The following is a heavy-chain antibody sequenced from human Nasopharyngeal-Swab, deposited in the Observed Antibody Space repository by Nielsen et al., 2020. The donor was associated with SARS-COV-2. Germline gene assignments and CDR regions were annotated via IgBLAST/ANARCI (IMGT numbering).Heavy chain of an antibody. J-gene: IGHJ4*02. Sequence: WIRQPPGKGLEWIGSIYYSGSTYYNPSLKSRVTISVDTSKNQFSLKLSSVTAADTAVYYCARHVSSSWYAAVAGIRAFDYWGQGTLVTVSS. CDR2: IYYSGST. V-gene: IGHV4-39*01. D-gene: IGHD6-13*01. CDR3: ARHVSSSWYAAVAGIRAFDY.